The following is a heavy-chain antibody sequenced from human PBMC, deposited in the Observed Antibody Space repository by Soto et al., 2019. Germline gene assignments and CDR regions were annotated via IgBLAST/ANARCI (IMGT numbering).Heavy chain of an antibody. Sequence: ASVKVSCKASGYTFTSYGISWVRQAPGQGLEWMGWISAYNGNTNYAQKLQGRVTMTTDTSTRTGYMELRSLRSDDTAVYYCSSDFNIGGMDVWGQGTTVPVSS. CDR3: SSDFNIGGMDV. CDR1: GYTFTSYG. D-gene: IGHD5-12*01. J-gene: IGHJ6*02. CDR2: ISAYNGNT. V-gene: IGHV1-18*01.